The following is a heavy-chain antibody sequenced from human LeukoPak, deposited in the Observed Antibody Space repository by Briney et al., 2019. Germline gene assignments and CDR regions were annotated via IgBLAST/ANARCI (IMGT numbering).Heavy chain of an antibody. CDR3: ARRSSMVTS. CDR1: GFTFSTYA. V-gene: IGHV3-30*14. J-gene: IGHJ4*02. D-gene: IGHD5-18*01. CDR2: MSFDGRNA. Sequence: GGSLRLSCAASGFTFSTYALHWVRQAPGKGLEWVAVMSFDGRNANYADSVKGRFTFSRDNSKNTLYLQMNSLRAEDTAVYYCARRSSMVTSWGQGTLVTVSS.